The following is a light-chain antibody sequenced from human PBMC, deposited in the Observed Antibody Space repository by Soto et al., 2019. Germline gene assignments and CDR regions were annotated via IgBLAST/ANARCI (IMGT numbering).Light chain of an antibody. V-gene: IGKV1-39*01. J-gene: IGKJ2*01. Sequence: DIQMTQSPSSLSASVGDRVTITCRASQSISSYLNWYQQKPGKAPKLLISAASSLQSGVPSRFSDSGSGTDFTLTISSLQPEDFANYYCQQSYSTPMYTFGQGTKLEIK. CDR2: AAS. CDR1: QSISSY. CDR3: QQSYSTPMYT.